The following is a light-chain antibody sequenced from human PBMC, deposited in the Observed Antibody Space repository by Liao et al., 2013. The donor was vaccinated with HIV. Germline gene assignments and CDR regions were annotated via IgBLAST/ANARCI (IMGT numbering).Light chain of an antibody. CDR1: ALPKQY. CDR3: QVWDSSRDHVV. Sequence: SYELTQPPSVSVSPGQTARITCSGDALPKQYAYWYQQKPGQAPVVVIYKDNERPSGIPERFSGSSSGNTATLTISRVEAGDEADYYCQVWDSSRDHVVFGGGTKLTVL. V-gene: IGLV3-25*02. CDR2: KDN. J-gene: IGLJ2*01.